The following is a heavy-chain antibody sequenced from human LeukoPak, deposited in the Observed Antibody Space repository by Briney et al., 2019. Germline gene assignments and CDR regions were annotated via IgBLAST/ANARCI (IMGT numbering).Heavy chain of an antibody. CDR3: ARAEILSLYNFDY. CDR1: GGSISSSSYY. D-gene: IGHD3-16*01. J-gene: IGHJ4*02. CDR2: IYYSRST. V-gene: IGHV4-39*01. Sequence: KSSETLSLTCTVSGGSISSSSYYWGWIRQPPGKGLEWIGSIYYSRSTYYNPSLKSRVTISVDTAKNQFSLKLSSVTAADTAVYYCARAEILSLYNFDYWGQGTLVTVSS.